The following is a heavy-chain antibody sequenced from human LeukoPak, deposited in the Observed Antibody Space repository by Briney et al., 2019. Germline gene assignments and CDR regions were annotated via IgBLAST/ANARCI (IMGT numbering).Heavy chain of an antibody. V-gene: IGHV4-4*02. Sequence: SETLSLTCTVSGDSINSLDLWSWVRQPPGKGLEWIGEMYLSGTTHSNPSVKSRVTISVDTSKNQFSLKLSSVTAADTAVYYCARAPGSVVVPQNWGQGTLVTVSS. D-gene: IGHD2-2*01. J-gene: IGHJ4*02. CDR2: MYLSGTT. CDR1: GDSINSLDL. CDR3: ARAPGSVVVPQN.